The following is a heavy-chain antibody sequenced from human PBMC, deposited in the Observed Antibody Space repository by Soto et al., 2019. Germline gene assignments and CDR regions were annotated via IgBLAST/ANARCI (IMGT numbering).Heavy chain of an antibody. CDR3: ARDKDIVAMFDD. V-gene: IGHV3-23*01. Sequence: WGSLRLSCAASGITFSNYAMSWVRQAPGKGLEWVSAMSGGGGSTYYADSVKGRFTISRDNSKNTLYLQMNSLRAEDTAVYYCARDKDIVAMFDDWGQGTLVTVXS. CDR2: MSGGGGST. J-gene: IGHJ4*02. CDR1: GITFSNYA. D-gene: IGHD5-12*01.